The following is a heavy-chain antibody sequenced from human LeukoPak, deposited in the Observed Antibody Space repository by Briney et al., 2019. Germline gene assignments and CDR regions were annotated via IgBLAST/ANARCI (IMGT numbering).Heavy chain of an antibody. V-gene: IGHV3-23*01. D-gene: IGHD6-13*01. Sequence: GGSLRLSCAASGFTFSSYAMSWVRQAPGKGLEWVSAISGSGGSTYYADSVKGRFTISRDNSKNTLYLQMNSLRAEDTAVYYCAKDSQPGIAAAGTWDFQHWGQGTLVTVPS. CDR1: GFTFSSYA. CDR3: AKDSQPGIAAAGTWDFQH. CDR2: ISGSGGST. J-gene: IGHJ1*01.